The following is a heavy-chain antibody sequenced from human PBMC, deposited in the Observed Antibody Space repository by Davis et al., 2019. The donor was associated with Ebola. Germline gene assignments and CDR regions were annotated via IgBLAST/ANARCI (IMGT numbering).Heavy chain of an antibody. V-gene: IGHV3-13*01. CDR3: ARAGFGEIYFDY. D-gene: IGHD3-10*01. CDR1: GFTFSSYD. CDR2: IGTAGDT. Sequence: GESLKISCAASGFTFSSYDMYWVRQATGKGLEWVSAIGTAGDTYYPGSVKGRFTISREKAKNSLYLQMNSLRGEDTAVYYCARAGFGEIYFDYWGQGTLVTVSS. J-gene: IGHJ4*02.